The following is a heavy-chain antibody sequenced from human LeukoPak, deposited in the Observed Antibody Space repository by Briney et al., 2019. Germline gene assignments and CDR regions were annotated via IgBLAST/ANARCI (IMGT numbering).Heavy chain of an antibody. CDR2: ISSSSSTI. V-gene: IGHV3-48*01. J-gene: IGHJ4*02. CDR1: GITFSSYS. Sequence: PGGSLRLSCAASGITFSSYSMNWVRQAPGKGLEWVSYISSSSSTIYYADSVKGRFTISRDNAKNSLYLQMNSLRAEDTAVYYCARAWQWLVLDYWGQGTLVTVSS. D-gene: IGHD6-19*01. CDR3: ARAWQWLVLDY.